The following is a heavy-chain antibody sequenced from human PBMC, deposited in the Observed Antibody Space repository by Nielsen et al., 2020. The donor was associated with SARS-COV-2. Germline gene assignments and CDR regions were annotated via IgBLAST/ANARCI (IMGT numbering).Heavy chain of an antibody. J-gene: IGHJ4*02. CDR1: GYTFTNNY. Sequence: ASVKVSCKASGYTFTNNYMHWVRQAPGQGLEWMGLINPTNGGTTYAQKFQGRVTMTRDTSMSTVYMELSSLRSDDTAVYYCARDSSGTYRRVDYWGQGTLVTVSS. CDR3: ARDSSGTYRRVDY. D-gene: IGHD3-22*01. CDR2: INPTNGGT. V-gene: IGHV1-46*01.